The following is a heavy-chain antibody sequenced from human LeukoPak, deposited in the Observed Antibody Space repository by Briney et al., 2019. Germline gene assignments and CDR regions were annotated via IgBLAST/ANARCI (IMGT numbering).Heavy chain of an antibody. J-gene: IGHJ4*02. CDR1: GGSFSGYS. D-gene: IGHD3-10*01. V-gene: IGHV4-34*01. CDR3: ARHLTYYYGSGSYQRGFDY. Sequence: SETLSLTCAVYGGSFSGYSWSWIRQPPGKGLEWIGEINHSGSTNYNPSLKSRVTISVDTSKNQFSLKLSSVTAADTAVYYCARHLTYYYGSGSYQRGFDYWGQGTLVTVSS. CDR2: INHSGST.